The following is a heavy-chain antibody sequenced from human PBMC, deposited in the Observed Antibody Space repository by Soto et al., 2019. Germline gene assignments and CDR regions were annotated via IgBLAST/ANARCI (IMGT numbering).Heavy chain of an antibody. CDR2: INPNSGGT. D-gene: IGHD3-10*01. V-gene: IGHV1-2*04. J-gene: IGHJ6*02. CDR1: GYTFTGYY. CDR3: ARGMEILWFAEPYVIDV. Sequence: ASVKVSCKASGYTFTGYYMHWVRQAPGQGLEWMGWINPNSGGTNYAQKFQGWVTMTRDTSISTAYMELSRLRSDDTAVYYCARGMEILWFAEPYVIDVWAQRTTVTVSS.